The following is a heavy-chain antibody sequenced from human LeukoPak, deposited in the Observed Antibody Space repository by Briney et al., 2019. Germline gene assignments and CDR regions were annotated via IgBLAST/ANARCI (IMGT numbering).Heavy chain of an antibody. J-gene: IGHJ4*02. CDR2: IYYSGST. CDR1: GGSISSGGYY. Sequence: SQTLSLTCTVSGGSISSGGYYWSWIRQHPGKGLEWIGYIYYSGSTYYNPSLKSRVTISVDTSKNQFSLKLTSVSAADTAVYYCARAYSRTSEIDYWGQGTLVTVSS. D-gene: IGHD6-6*01. V-gene: IGHV4-31*03. CDR3: ARAYSRTSEIDY.